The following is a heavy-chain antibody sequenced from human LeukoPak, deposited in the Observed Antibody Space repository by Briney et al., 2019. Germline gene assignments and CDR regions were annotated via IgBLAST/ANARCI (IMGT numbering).Heavy chain of an antibody. CDR3: ARGRSTIFVRKEAFDI. CDR1: GGSISSYY. V-gene: IGHV4-59*01. Sequence: PSETLSLTCTVSGGSISSYYWSWVRQPPGKGLEWVGYIYYSGSTNYYPSLKSRGTISEDTSNNQFSLRLTSVTASDTAVYYCARGRSTIFVRKEAFDIWGQGTMVTVSS. CDR2: IYYSGST. D-gene: IGHD3-3*01. J-gene: IGHJ3*02.